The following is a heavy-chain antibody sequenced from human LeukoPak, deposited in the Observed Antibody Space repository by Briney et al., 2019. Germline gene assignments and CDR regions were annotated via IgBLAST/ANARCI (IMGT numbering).Heavy chain of an antibody. Sequence: PGGSLRLSCAASGFTFSSYSMNWVRQAPGKGLEWVSSISSSSSYTYYADSVKGRFTISRDNAKNSLYLQMNSLRAEDTAVYYCARVRPYSSSWIGAFDIWGQGTMVTVSS. CDR1: GFTFSSYS. CDR2: ISSSSSYT. J-gene: IGHJ3*02. V-gene: IGHV3-21*01. CDR3: ARVRPYSSSWIGAFDI. D-gene: IGHD6-13*01.